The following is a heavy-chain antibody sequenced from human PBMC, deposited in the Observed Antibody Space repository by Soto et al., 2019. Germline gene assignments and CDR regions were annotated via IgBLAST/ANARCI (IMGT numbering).Heavy chain of an antibody. V-gene: IGHV3-23*01. CDR3: AKRRGAGGHFDY. CDR2: VSIGGST. J-gene: IGHJ4*02. D-gene: IGHD2-15*01. Sequence: XESLGLSCAASGFTFSSYAMGWVRQGPGKGLEWVAVVSIGGSTHYADSVRGRFTISRDNSKNTLSLQMNSLTAEDTAVYFCAKRRGAGGHFDYWGQGALVTVSS. CDR1: GFTFSSYA.